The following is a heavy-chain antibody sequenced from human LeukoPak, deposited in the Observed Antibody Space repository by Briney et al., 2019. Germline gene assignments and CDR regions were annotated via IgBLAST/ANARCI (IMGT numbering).Heavy chain of an antibody. CDR2: INTNTGKP. J-gene: IGHJ4*02. V-gene: IGHV7-4-1*02. Sequence: GASVKVSCKASGYTFTSYAMNWVRQAPGQGLEWMGWINTNTGKPTYAQGFTGRFVFSLDSSVSAAYLQINSLNAEGTAVYYCARAASLDCWGQGTLVTVSS. CDR3: ARAASLDC. CDR1: GYTFTSYA. D-gene: IGHD2-2*01.